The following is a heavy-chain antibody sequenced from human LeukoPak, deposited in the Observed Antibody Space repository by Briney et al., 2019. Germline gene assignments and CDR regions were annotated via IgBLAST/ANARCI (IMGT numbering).Heavy chain of an antibody. J-gene: IGHJ5*02. CDR3: ARSVTMIVDWFDP. V-gene: IGHV3-21*01. CDR1: GFTFGDYA. D-gene: IGHD3-22*01. Sequence: KPGGSLRLSCTASGFTFGDYAMSWFRQAPGKGLEWVSSISSDSNYIYCADSVKGRFTISRDNAKNSLYLQMNSLRAEDTAVYYCARSVTMIVDWFDPWGQGTLVTVSS. CDR2: ISSDSNYI.